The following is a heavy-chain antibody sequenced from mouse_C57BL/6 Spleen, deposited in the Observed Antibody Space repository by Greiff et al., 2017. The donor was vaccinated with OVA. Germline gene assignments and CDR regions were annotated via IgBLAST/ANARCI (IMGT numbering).Heavy chain of an antibody. CDR1: GFTFSDYG. CDR2: ISNLAYSI. Sequence: EVKVVESGGGLVQPGGSLKLSCAASGFTFSDYGMAWVRQAPRKGPEWVAFISNLAYSIYYADTVTGRFTISRENAKNTLYLEMSSLRSEDTAMYYCARTYGNYGMDYWGQGTSVTVSS. D-gene: IGHD2-1*01. CDR3: ARTYGNYGMDY. J-gene: IGHJ4*01. V-gene: IGHV5-15*01.